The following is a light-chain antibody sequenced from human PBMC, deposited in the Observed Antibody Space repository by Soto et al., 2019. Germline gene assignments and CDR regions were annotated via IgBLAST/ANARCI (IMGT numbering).Light chain of an antibody. CDR2: GAS. Sequence: IVVTQSPGILSLSPEERASLSCGASQSISSSFLAWYQQKPGQAPRLLIYGASSRATGIPDRFSGTGSETDFTLTISRLEPEDFAVYYCQQYDNSPITFGQGTRLE. J-gene: IGKJ5*01. V-gene: IGKV3-20*01. CDR3: QQYDNSPIT. CDR1: QSISSSF.